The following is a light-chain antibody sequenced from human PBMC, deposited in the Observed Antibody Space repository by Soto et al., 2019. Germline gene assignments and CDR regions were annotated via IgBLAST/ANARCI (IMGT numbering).Light chain of an antibody. J-gene: IGLJ2*01. V-gene: IGLV2-8*01. CDR3: SSHAGSNSYAV. CDR2: EVS. CDR1: SSDVGGYNY. Sequence: QSALTQPPSASGSPGQSVTISCTGTSSDVGGYNYVSWYQQYPAKAPKLLINEVSKRPSGVPDRFSGSKSGNTASLTVSGLQAEDEADYFCSSHAGSNSYAVFGGGTKLTVL.